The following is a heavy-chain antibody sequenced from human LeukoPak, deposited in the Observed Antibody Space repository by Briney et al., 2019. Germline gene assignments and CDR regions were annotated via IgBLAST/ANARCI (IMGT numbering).Heavy chain of an antibody. V-gene: IGHV3-30*19. CDR3: ARDGIVVVPAAITRFGHWFDP. Sequence: PGGSLRLSCAASGFTFSSYGMHWVRQAPGKGLEWVAVISYDGSNKYYADPVKGRFTISRDNSKNTLYLQMNSLRAEDTAVYYCARDGIVVVPAAITRFGHWFDPWGQGTLVTVSS. D-gene: IGHD2-2*02. CDR1: GFTFSSYG. J-gene: IGHJ5*02. CDR2: ISYDGSNK.